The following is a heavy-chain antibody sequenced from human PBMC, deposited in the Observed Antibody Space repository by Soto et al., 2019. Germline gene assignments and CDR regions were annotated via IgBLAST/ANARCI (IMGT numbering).Heavy chain of an antibody. Sequence: QVQLQESGPGLVKPSETLSLTCIVSGASISSYYWSWIRQPPGKGLEWIGYVYYSGSTTYYPALKSQDHISRHTSKYQCSLKRTSVTAADTAVYYRAGQAGAGHTDSWGQGTLVTVSS. CDR3: AGQAGAGHTDS. CDR1: GASISSYY. CDR2: VYYSGST. D-gene: IGHD6-19*01. V-gene: IGHV4-59*01. J-gene: IGHJ4*02.